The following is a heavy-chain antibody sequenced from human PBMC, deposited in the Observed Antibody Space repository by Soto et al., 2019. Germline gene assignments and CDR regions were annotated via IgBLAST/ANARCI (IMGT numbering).Heavy chain of an antibody. CDR2: VYNTEST. CDR1: GGSVSDKTYY. CDR3: ARDRIVGDGNDYRGGASDE. D-gene: IGHD1-26*01. J-gene: IGHJ4*02. Sequence: SETLSLTCSVSGGSVSDKTYYWSWIRQPPGKRLEWIGYVYNTESTNYNPSLKSRVTMSIDTSKNQFSLKLSSVTAADTAVYYCARDRIVGDGNDYRGGASDEWGPGTLVTV. V-gene: IGHV4-61*01.